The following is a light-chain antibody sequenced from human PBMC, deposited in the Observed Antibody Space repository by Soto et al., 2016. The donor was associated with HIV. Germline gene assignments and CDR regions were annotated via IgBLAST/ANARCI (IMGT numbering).Light chain of an antibody. CDR3: MQTLQTPYV. V-gene: IGKV2-28*01. CDR2: SVS. J-gene: IGKJ2*01. CDR1: QSLRNKNGYDY. Sequence: DIVLTQSPISLAVTPGEPASISCRSTQSLRNKNGYDYVNWYLQRPGQSPQLVLYSVSRRPSGVPDRFRGSGSGTEFTLQISRVEAEDVGVFYCMQTLQTPYVFGPGTRL.